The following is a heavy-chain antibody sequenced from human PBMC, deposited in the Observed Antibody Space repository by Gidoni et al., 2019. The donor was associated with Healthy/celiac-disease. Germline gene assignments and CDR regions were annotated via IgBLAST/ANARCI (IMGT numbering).Heavy chain of an antibody. CDR1: GGSFSGYY. J-gene: IGHJ4*02. CDR2: INHSGST. D-gene: IGHD6-19*01. Sequence: QVQLQQWGAGLLKPSDTLSLTCAVYGGSFSGYYWRWIRQPPGKGLEWIGEINHSGSTNYNPSLKSRVTISVDTSKNQFSLKLSSVTAADTAVYYCARAIAVAGRNFDYWGQGTLVTVSS. CDR3: ARAIAVAGRNFDY. V-gene: IGHV4-34*01.